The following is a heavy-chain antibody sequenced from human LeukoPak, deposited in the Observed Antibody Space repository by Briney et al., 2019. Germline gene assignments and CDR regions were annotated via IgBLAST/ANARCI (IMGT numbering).Heavy chain of an antibody. J-gene: IGHJ4*02. D-gene: IGHD6-19*01. CDR2: IYYSGST. Sequence: SETLSLTCTVSGGSISSYYWSWIRQPPGKGLEWIGYIYYSGSTNYNPSLKSRVTISVDTSKNQFSLKLSSVTAADTAVYYCARYISSGLNYWGQGTLVTASS. CDR3: ARYISSGLNY. V-gene: IGHV4-59*01. CDR1: GGSISSYY.